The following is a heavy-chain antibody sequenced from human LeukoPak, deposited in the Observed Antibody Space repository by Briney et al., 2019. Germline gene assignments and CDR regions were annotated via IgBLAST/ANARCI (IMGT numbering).Heavy chain of an antibody. V-gene: IGHV4-59*01. Sequence: PSETLSLTCTVSGGSISSYYWSWIRQPPGKGLEWIGYIYYSGCTNYNPSLKSRVTISVDTSKNQFSLKLSSVTAADTAVYYCARGPLDPFNFDYWGQGTLVTVSS. J-gene: IGHJ4*02. CDR1: GGSISSYY. CDR3: ARGPLDPFNFDY. CDR2: IYYSGCT.